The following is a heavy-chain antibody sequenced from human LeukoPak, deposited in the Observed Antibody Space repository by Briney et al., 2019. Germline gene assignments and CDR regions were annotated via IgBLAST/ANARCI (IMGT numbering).Heavy chain of an antibody. CDR3: ARRMGRMFGERYYYYHYMDV. J-gene: IGHJ6*03. CDR2: INHSGSI. Sequence: SETLSLTCAVFGGSFSGHYWSWTRQPPGKGLEWIGEINHSGSINYNSSLKSRVTISVDTSKNQFSLKLSSVTAADTAAYYCARRMGRMFGERYYYYHYMDVWGKGTTVTISS. D-gene: IGHD3-10*02. V-gene: IGHV4-34*01. CDR1: GGSFSGHY.